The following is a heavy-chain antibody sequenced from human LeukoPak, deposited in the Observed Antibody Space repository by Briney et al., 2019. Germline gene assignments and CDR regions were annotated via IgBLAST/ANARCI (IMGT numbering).Heavy chain of an antibody. V-gene: IGHV4-39*01. Sequence: SETLSLTCTVSGGSISSSSYYWGWIRQPPGKGLEWIGSIYYSGSTYYNPSLKSRVTISVDTSKNQFSLKLSSVTAADTAVYYCARGLGIAVAKTISTWFDPWGQGTLVTVSS. CDR3: ARGLGIAVAKTISTWFDP. D-gene: IGHD6-19*01. CDR1: GGSISSSSYY. CDR2: IYYSGST. J-gene: IGHJ5*02.